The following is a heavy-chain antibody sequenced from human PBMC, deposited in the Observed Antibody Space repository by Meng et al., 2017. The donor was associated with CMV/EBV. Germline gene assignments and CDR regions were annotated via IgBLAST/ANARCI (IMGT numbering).Heavy chain of an antibody. CDR3: ARDCRVTIFGGYYYGMDV. V-gene: IGHV3-21*01. CDR2: ISSSSSYI. CDR1: GFTFSSYS. Sequence: GESLKISCAASGFTFSSYSMNWVRQAPGKGLEWVSSISSSSSYIYYADSVKGRFTISRDNAKNSLYLQMNSLRAEDTAVYYCARDCRVTIFGGYYYGMDVWGQGTTVTVSS. J-gene: IGHJ6*02. D-gene: IGHD3-3*01.